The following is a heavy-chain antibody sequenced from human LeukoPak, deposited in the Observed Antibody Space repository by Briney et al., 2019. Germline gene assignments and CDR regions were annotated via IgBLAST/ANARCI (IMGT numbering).Heavy chain of an antibody. CDR2: ISGGGGDT. J-gene: IGHJ4*02. D-gene: IGHD3-10*01. Sequence: GALRLSCAASGFTFSSYGMRWVRQAPGKGLEWVSTISGGGGDTYYADSVKGRFTISRDNSKDTLYLQMNGLRAVDTALYYCAKGGDYYGSGSYIDYWGQGALVTVSS. V-gene: IGHV3-23*01. CDR3: AKGGDYYGSGSYIDY. CDR1: GFTFSSYG.